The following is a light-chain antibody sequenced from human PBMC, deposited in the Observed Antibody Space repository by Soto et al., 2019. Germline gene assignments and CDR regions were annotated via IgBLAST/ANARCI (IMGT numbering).Light chain of an antibody. CDR3: NSYLTNTVV. CDR2: DVS. J-gene: IGLJ2*01. Sequence: QSVLTQPASVSGSLGQSITISCTGTSGDVGTYDYVSWYQQHPGKAPKLMIFDVSSRPSGISTRFSGSKSGNTASLTISGLQAEDEADYYCNSYLTNTVVFGGGTKLTVL. V-gene: IGLV2-14*03. CDR1: SGDVGTYDY.